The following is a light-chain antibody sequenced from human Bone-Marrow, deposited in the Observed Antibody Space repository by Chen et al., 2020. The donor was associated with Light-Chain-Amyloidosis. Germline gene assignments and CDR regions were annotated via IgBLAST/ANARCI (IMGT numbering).Light chain of an antibody. J-gene: IGLJ2*01. V-gene: IGLV3-25*03. CDR2: RDT. Sequence: YELTQPPSVSVSPGQTARITCSGDDLPTKYAYWYQQKPGQAPVLVIHRDTERPSGISARFSGSSSGTTATFTISGVHAEDDADYHSQSADSSGTYEVIFGGGTKLTVL. CDR3: QSADSSGTYEVI. CDR1: DLPTKY.